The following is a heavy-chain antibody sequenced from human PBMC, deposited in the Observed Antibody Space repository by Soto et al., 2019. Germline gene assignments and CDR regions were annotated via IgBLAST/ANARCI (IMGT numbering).Heavy chain of an antibody. D-gene: IGHD1-1*01. CDR3: EVTTGY. Sequence: ASVKVSCKASGYTFTGYYMHWVRQAPGQGLEWMGWINPNSGGTNYAPQFRGRVSMTTDTTISTAYLEVTNLTYEDTAVYYCEVTTGYWGQGTMVTVSS. CDR2: INPNSGGT. J-gene: IGHJ4*02. V-gene: IGHV1-2*02. CDR1: GYTFTGYY.